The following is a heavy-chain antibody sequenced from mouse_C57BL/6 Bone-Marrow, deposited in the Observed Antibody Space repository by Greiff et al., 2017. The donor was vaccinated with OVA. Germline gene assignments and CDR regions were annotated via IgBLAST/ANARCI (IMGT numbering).Heavy chain of an antibody. V-gene: IGHV1-74*01. Sequence: QVQLQQPGAELVKPGASVKVSCKASGYTFTSYWMHWVKQRPGQGLEWIGRIHPSDSDTNYNQKFKGKATLTVDESSSTAYMQLSSLTSEDSAVYYCAIEGYYVRWGAWFAYWGQGTLVTVSA. CDR1: GYTFTSYW. D-gene: IGHD1-1*01. CDR3: AIEGYYVRWGAWFAY. CDR2: IHPSDSDT. J-gene: IGHJ3*01.